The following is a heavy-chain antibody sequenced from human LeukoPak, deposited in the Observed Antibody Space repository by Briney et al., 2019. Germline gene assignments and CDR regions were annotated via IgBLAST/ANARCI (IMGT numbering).Heavy chain of an antibody. CDR1: GGSISSYY. CDR2: IYYSGST. CDR3: ARAGRYYYYGMDV. Sequence: SETLSLTCTVSGGSISSYYWSWIRQPRGTGLEGIGYIYYSGSTNYNPSLKSRVTISVDTSKNQFSLKLSSVTAADTAVYYCARAGRYYYYGMDVRGQGTTVTVSS. V-gene: IGHV4-59*01. J-gene: IGHJ6*02.